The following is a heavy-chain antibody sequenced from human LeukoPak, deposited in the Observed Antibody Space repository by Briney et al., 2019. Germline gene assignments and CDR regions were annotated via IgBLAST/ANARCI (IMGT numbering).Heavy chain of an antibody. CDR2: VKGDGSAT. Sequence: GGSLRLSCAASGFTFSSYAMSWVRQAPGRGLEWLASVKGDGSATSYVDSVKGRFTISRDNAKNSLYLQMNSLRADDTALHYCARSRGDFWGQGTLVTVSS. CDR1: GFTFSSYA. J-gene: IGHJ4*02. V-gene: IGHV3-7*01. CDR3: ARSRGDF.